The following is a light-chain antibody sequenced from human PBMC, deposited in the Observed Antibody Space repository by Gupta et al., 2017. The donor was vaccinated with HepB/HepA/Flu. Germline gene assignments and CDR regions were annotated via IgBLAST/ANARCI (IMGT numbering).Light chain of an antibody. J-gene: IGKJ3*01. CDR1: QSVSSSY. Sequence: EIVLTQSPGTLSWSPGERATLSCRTSQSVSSSYLSWYQQTPGQAPRLLIYGASSRATGIQDRFSGSGSGTDFTLTISRLEPEDFAGDYCQQWGTFGHGTKVDIK. CDR2: GAS. V-gene: IGKV3-20*01. CDR3: QQWGT.